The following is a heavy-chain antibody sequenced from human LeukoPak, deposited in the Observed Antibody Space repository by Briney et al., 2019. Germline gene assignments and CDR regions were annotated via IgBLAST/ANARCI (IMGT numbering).Heavy chain of an antibody. V-gene: IGHV3-23*01. CDR2: ISGSGGGT. Sequence: AGGSLRLSCAASRFTFNMYAMSWVRQAPGGGLEWVSSISGSGGGTFYRNSVRDRFIISRDNSRNTLFLEMRALRAEDTAMYYCAKWGESFFYMDVWGKGTTVTVSS. CDR3: AKWGESFFYMDV. CDR1: RFTFNMYA. J-gene: IGHJ6*03. D-gene: IGHD3-16*01.